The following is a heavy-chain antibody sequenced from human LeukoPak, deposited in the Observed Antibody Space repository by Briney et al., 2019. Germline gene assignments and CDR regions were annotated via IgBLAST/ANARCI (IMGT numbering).Heavy chain of an antibody. J-gene: IGHJ4*02. Sequence: GGSLRLSCAASRFTFSSYAMSWVRQAPGKGLEWVSAISGSGGSTYYADSVKGRFTISRDNSKNTLYLQMNSLRAEDTAVYYCAKGNTYYYDSSGQWGQGTLVTVSS. CDR3: AKGNTYYYDSSGQ. D-gene: IGHD3-22*01. CDR2: ISGSGGST. CDR1: RFTFSSYA. V-gene: IGHV3-23*01.